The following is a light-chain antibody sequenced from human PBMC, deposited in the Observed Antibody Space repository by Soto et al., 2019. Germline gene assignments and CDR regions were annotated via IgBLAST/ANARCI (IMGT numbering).Light chain of an antibody. CDR3: QQYGSSCT. V-gene: IGKV1-5*03. CDR1: QSISSW. J-gene: IGKJ5*01. CDR2: KAS. Sequence: DIQMTPSPSTLSASVGDRVNITCRASQSISSWLAWYQQKPGKAPKLLIYKASSLESGVPSRFSGSGSGTEFTLTISSLQPDDFAVYYCQQYGSSCTFGQGTRLEIK.